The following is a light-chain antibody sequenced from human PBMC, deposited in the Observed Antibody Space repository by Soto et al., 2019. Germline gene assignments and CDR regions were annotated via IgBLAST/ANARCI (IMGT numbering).Light chain of an antibody. CDR1: QSVSSSY. CDR3: QQYGSSPLT. J-gene: IGKJ4*01. Sequence: IVLTQSPGTLSLSPGERSIFSCRVSQSVSSSYLAWYQQKPGQAPRLLIYGASSRATGIPDRFSGSGSGTDFTLTISRLEPEDFAVYYCQQYGSSPLTFGGGTKVDIK. CDR2: GAS. V-gene: IGKV3-20*01.